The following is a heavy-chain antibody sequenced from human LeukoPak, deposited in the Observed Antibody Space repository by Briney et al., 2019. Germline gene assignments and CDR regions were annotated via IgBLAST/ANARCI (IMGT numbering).Heavy chain of an antibody. Sequence: GGSLRLSCAASGFTFSTHAMSWVRQAPGKGLEWVSSISGSGGSTYYADSVKGRFTISRDNSNNTLYLQVNSLRAEDTGVYYCAKAPISSWGNVFWGQGTLVTVSS. CDR3: AKAPISSWGNVF. D-gene: IGHD6-6*01. V-gene: IGHV3-23*01. CDR2: ISGSGGST. CDR1: GFTFSTHA. J-gene: IGHJ4*02.